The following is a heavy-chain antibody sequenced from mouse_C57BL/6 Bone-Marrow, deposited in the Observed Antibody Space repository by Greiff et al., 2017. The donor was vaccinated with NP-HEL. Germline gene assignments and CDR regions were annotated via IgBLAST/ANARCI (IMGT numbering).Heavy chain of an antibody. CDR1: GYTFTSYW. D-gene: IGHD2-2*01. CDR2: IDPSGSYT. Sequence: QVQLKRPGAELVKPGASVKLSCKASGYTFTSYWMPWVKQSPGQGLEWIGEIDPSGSYTNYKQTFKGKGTLTVDTSTSTAYMQLSSLTSEDSAVYYCERSTMVTRAWFAYWGQGTLVTVSA. J-gene: IGHJ3*01. V-gene: IGHV1-50*01. CDR3: ERSTMVTRAWFAY.